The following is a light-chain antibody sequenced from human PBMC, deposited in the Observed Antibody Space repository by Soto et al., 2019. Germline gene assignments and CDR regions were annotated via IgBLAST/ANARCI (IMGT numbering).Light chain of an antibody. J-gene: IGLJ1*01. CDR3: SSYTSSSTLV. Sequence: QSVLTQPASVSGSPGQSITISCTGTSCDVGGYDYVSWYQHHPGKAPKLMIYDVSNRPSGVSNRFSGSKSGNTASLTISGLQAEDEADYYCSSYTSSSTLVFGTGTKLTVL. CDR1: SCDVGGYDY. CDR2: DVS. V-gene: IGLV2-14*03.